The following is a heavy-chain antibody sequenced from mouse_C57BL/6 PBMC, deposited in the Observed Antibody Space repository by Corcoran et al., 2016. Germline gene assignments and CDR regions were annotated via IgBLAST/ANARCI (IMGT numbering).Heavy chain of an antibody. J-gene: IGHJ2*01. CDR2: ISYDGSN. CDR3: ASQGYYGSSSDY. CDR1: GYSITSGYY. V-gene: IGHV3-6*01. D-gene: IGHD1-1*01. Sequence: DVQLQESGPGLVKPSQSLSLTCSVTGYSITSGYYWNWIRQFPGNKLEWMGYISYDGSNNYNPSLKNRISITRDTSKNQFFLKLNSVTTEDTATYYCASQGYYGSSSDYWGQGTTLTVSS.